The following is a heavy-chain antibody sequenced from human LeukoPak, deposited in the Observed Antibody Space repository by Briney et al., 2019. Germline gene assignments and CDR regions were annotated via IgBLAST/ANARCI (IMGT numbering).Heavy chain of an antibody. D-gene: IGHD2-15*01. V-gene: IGHV1-2*02. CDR3: ARWVGYSNWFDP. CDR1: GYSFTGYY. J-gene: IGHJ5*02. CDR2: INPNSGDT. Sequence: ASVTVSCTASGYSFTGYYMLWVRQAPGQGLEWMGWINPNSGDTNSAQKFQGRVTMTRDTSISTAYMELTRLTSDDTAVYYCARWVGYSNWFDPWGQGTLVTVSS.